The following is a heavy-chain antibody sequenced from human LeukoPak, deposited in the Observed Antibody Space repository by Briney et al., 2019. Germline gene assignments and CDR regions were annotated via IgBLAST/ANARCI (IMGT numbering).Heavy chain of an antibody. J-gene: IGHJ4*02. D-gene: IGHD2-2*01. Sequence: PSETLSLTCAVYGGSFSGYYWSWIRQPPGKGLEWIGEIKHSGSTNYNPSLKSRVTISVDTSKNQFSLKLSSVTAADTAVYYCARGKDIFCSSTSCYATRGYFDYWGQGTLVTVSS. CDR3: ARGKDIFCSSTSCYATRGYFDY. CDR2: IKHSGST. V-gene: IGHV4-34*01. CDR1: GGSFSGYY.